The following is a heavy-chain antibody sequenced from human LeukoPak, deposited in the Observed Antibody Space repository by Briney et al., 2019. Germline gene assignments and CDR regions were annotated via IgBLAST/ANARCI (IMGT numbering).Heavy chain of an antibody. CDR1: RFTFTSSA. V-gene: IGHV1-58*02. D-gene: IGHD1-20*01. J-gene: IGHJ3*02. CDR2: TVVGSGNT. Sequence: SVKVSRKASRFTFTSSAMQWVRQARGQRLEWIGWTVVGSGNTNYAQKFQERVTITRDMSTSTAYMELSSLRSEDTAVYYCAADITGTTWYAFDIWGQGTMVTVSS. CDR3: AADITGTTWYAFDI.